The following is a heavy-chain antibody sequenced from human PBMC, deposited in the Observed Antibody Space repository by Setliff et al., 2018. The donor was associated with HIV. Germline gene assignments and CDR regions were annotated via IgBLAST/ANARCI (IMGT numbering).Heavy chain of an antibody. Sequence: GESLKISCAASGFSLTSYGMHWVRQTPDRGLEWVAFLQHDENNKYYADSVKGRFTISRDNSKNTLYLQMNSLRAEDTAVYYCANRDYWGQGTLVTVS. CDR3: ANRDY. V-gene: IGHV3-30*02. CDR1: GFSLTSYG. J-gene: IGHJ4*02. CDR2: LQHDENNK.